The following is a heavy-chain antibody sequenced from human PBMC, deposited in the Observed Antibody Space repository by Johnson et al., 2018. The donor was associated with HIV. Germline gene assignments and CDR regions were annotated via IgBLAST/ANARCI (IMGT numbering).Heavy chain of an antibody. CDR2: LRYAGSER. CDR1: GFIFSDYA. J-gene: IGHJ3*02. D-gene: IGHD6-13*01. CDR3: AKDERAAAGTRGLDAFDI. Sequence: QVQLVESGGGVVQPGRPLRLSCVASGFIFSDYAMHCVRQAPSTGLAWVAVLRYAGSEREYADSVKGRFTISRDNAKNSLYLQMNSLRAEDTAVYYCAKDERAAAGTRGLDAFDIWGQGTMVTVSS. V-gene: IGHV3-30-3*01.